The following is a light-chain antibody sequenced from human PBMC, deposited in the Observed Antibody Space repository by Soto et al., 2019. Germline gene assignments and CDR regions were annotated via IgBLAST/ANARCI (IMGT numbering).Light chain of an antibody. V-gene: IGKV1-5*01. Sequence: GDRVTITCRASQTTNTWLAWYQQKPGTAPKLLIYDASSLEGGVPSRFSASGSVTEFTLTISSLQPDDLATYYCQQYISYPHTFGQGTKVEIK. CDR3: QQYISYPHT. CDR1: QTTNTW. CDR2: DAS. J-gene: IGKJ2*01.